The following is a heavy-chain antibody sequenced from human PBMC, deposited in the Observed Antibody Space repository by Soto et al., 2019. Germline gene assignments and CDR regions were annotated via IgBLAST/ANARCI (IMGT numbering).Heavy chain of an antibody. J-gene: IGHJ4*02. D-gene: IGHD1-1*01. CDR2: INAGNGNT. CDR3: ASSHLGTTFFDH. Sequence: ASVKVSCKASGYTFTSYAMHWVRLAPGQRLEWMGWINAGNGNTKYSQKFQGRVTITRDTSASTTYMELSSLRSEDTAVYYCASSHLGTTFFDHWGQGILVTVSS. CDR1: GYTFTSYA. V-gene: IGHV1-3*01.